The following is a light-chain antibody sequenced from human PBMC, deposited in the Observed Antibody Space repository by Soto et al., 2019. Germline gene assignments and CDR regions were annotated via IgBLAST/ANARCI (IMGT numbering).Light chain of an antibody. V-gene: IGLV2-11*01. J-gene: IGLJ3*02. CDR2: DVT. CDR3: CSSTSICVPWV. Sequence: QSALTQPRSVSGSPGQSVTISCTGTSSDVGGYNYVSWYQQHPGKAPKLMIYDVTKRPSGVPDRFSGSKFGNTASLTISGLQAEDEADYYCCSSTSICVPWVFGGGTKVTVL. CDR1: SSDVGGYNY.